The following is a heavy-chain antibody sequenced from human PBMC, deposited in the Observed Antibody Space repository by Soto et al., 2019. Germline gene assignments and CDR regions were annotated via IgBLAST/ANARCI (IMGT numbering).Heavy chain of an antibody. Sequence: SETLSLTCTVSGGSISSGGYYWSWIRQHPGKGLEWIGYIYYSGSTYYNPSLKSRVTISVDTSKNQFSLKLSSVTAADTAVYYCARAIYFDWAFDYWGQGTLVTVSS. V-gene: IGHV4-31*03. CDR3: ARAIYFDWAFDY. D-gene: IGHD3-9*01. CDR2: IYYSGST. CDR1: GGSISSGGYY. J-gene: IGHJ4*02.